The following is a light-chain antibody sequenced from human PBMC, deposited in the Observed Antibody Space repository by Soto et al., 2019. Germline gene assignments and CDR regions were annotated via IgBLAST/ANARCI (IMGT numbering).Light chain of an antibody. CDR2: GAS. J-gene: IGKJ1*01. CDR1: QSVSSSC. CDR3: QQYGSTSPWT. Sequence: LTHSPATQSLSLGKRATLSCWPIQSVSSSCLAGYQQKTGQAARLLMYGASSRATGIPDRFSGSGSGTDFSLTIIRREPEDFSVYYCQQYGSTSPWTFGQGTKVDIK. V-gene: IGKV3-20*01.